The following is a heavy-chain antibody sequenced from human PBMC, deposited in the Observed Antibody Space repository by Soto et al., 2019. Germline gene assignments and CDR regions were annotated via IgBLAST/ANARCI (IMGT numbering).Heavy chain of an antibody. D-gene: IGHD3-9*01. CDR2: IKSKTDGGTT. J-gene: IGHJ3*02. CDR1: GFTFSNAW. Sequence: GGSLRLSCAASGFTFSNAWMNWVRQAPGKGLEWVGRIKSKTDGGTTDYAAPVKGRFTISRDDSKNTLYLQMNSLKTEDTAVYYCTTDPCGGYVLRYFDWLPGIWGQGTMVTVSS. CDR3: TTDPCGGYVLRYFDWLPGI. V-gene: IGHV3-15*07.